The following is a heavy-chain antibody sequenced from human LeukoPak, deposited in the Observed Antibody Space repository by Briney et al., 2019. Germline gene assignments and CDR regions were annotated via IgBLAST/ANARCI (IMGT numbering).Heavy chain of an antibody. CDR2: MNPNSGNT. D-gene: IGHD3-10*01. V-gene: IGHV1-8*03. CDR3: AIAYGSGSHNWFDP. J-gene: IGHJ5*02. CDR1: GYTFTSYD. Sequence: GASVKVSCKASGYTFTSYDINWVRQATGQGLEWMGWMNPNSGNTGYAQKFQGRVTITADESTSTAYMELSSLRSEDTAVYYCAIAYGSGSHNWFDPWGQGTLVTVSS.